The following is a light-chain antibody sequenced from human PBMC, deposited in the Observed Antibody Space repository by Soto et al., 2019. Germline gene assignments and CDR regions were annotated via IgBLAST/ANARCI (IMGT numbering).Light chain of an antibody. CDR1: RDISHY. J-gene: IGKJ1*01. V-gene: IGKV1-27*01. Sequence: DIQMTQSPSSLSASDGDRVTITCRASRDISHYLAWYQQKPGKVPKLLLYAASTLQSGVPSRFSGSGSGTDFTLTISSLQPEDVATYYCQNYNSALGTFGQGTKVEIK. CDR3: QNYNSALGT. CDR2: AAS.